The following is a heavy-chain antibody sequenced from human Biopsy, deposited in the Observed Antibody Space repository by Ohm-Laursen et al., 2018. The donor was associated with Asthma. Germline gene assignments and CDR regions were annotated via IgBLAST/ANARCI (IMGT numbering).Heavy chain of an antibody. V-gene: IGHV4-61*08. J-gene: IGHJ2*01. Sequence: SETLSLTCRVSGGYTGSSDHHWAWIRQPPGKGLAWVSYISYSGSTDYNPSLKSRLTISMDTSKNQFSLKLSSVTAADTAVYYCARVPTTLRYFDLWGRGTLVTVSS. CDR1: GGYTGSSDHH. CDR2: ISYSGST. D-gene: IGHD2-15*01. CDR3: ARVPTTLRYFDL.